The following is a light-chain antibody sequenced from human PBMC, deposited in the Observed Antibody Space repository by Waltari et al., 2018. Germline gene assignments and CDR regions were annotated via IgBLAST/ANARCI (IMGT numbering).Light chain of an antibody. CDR3: HQYNNWPLYT. J-gene: IGKJ2*01. CDR1: QSVRTN. V-gene: IGKV3-15*01. Sequence: EIVMTQSPATLSVSPGERATLPCRASQSVRTNLAWYQQKPGQAPRLLIYGASTRATGTPARFSGTGSGTEFTLTISSMQSEDFAVYHCHQYNNWPLYTFGQGTKLEIK. CDR2: GAS.